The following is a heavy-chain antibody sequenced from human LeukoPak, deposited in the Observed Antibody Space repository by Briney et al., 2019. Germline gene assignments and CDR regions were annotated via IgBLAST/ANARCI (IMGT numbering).Heavy chain of an antibody. D-gene: IGHD4-17*01. V-gene: IGHV3-23*01. J-gene: IGHJ4*02. CDR1: GFTFSSYA. Sequence: QPGGSLRLSCAASGFTFSSYAMSWVRQAPGKGLEWVSAISGSGGSTNYADSVKGRFTISRDNSKDMLYLQMNSLRAEDTALYYCAKNPQISGDYVPFDYWGQGTLVTVSS. CDR2: ISGSGGST. CDR3: AKNPQISGDYVPFDY.